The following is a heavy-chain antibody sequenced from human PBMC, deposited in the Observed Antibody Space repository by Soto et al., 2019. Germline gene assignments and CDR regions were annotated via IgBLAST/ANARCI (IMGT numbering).Heavy chain of an antibody. CDR1: GGSFSGYY. CDR2: INHSGST. Sequence: QVQLQQWGAGLLKPSETLSLTCAVYGGSFSGYYWSWIRQPPGKGLEWIGEINHSGSTNYNPSLKSRVTISADTSKNQFSLKLSSVTAADTAVYYCARGWGRGYPPDYWGQGTLVTVAS. V-gene: IGHV4-34*01. CDR3: ARGWGRGYPPDY. J-gene: IGHJ4*02. D-gene: IGHD6-25*01.